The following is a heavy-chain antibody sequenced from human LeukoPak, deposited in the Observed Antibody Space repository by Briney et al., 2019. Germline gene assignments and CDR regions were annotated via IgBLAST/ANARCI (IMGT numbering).Heavy chain of an antibody. J-gene: IGHJ5*02. CDR3: AREPYDSSGSNGFDP. D-gene: IGHD3-22*01. CDR2: ISSSGSTI. V-gene: IGHV3-11*01. Sequence: PGGSLRLSCAASGFTFSDYYMSWIRQAPGKGLERVSYISSSGSTIYYADSVKGRFTISRDNAKNSLYLQMNSLRAEDTAVYYCAREPYDSSGSNGFDPWGQGTLVTVSS. CDR1: GFTFSDYY.